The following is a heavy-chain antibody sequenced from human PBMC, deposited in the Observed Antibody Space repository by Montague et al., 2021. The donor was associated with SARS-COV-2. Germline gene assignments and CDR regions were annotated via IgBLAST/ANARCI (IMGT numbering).Heavy chain of an antibody. D-gene: IGHD3-22*01. Sequence: SEALSLTCAVYGGSFSGYYRSWIRQPPGTGLEWIWEITHRGSTNYKPSLKRRVIISVDTSKNQYSLKLSSVTAADTAVYYCASPTYDYDSSGSDAFDIWGQGTMVTVSS. CDR2: ITHRGST. CDR1: GGSFSGYY. CDR3: ASPTYDYDSSGSDAFDI. V-gene: IGHV4-34*01. J-gene: IGHJ3*02.